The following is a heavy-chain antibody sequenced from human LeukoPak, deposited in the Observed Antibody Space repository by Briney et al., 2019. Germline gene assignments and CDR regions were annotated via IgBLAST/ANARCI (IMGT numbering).Heavy chain of an antibody. D-gene: IGHD2-2*01. Sequence: ASVKVSCKASGGTFSSYAISWVRQAPGQGLEWMGGIIPIFGTASYAQKFQGRVTITADKSTSTAYMELSSLRSEDTAVYYCARGSSTDYCSSTSCYAVDYWGQGTLVTVSS. CDR1: GGTFSSYA. CDR2: IIPIFGTA. V-gene: IGHV1-69*06. J-gene: IGHJ4*02. CDR3: ARGSSTDYCSSTSCYAVDY.